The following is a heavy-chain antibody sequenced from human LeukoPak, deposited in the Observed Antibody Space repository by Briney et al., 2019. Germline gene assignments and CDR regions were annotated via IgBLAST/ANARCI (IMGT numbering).Heavy chain of an antibody. CDR3: ARDGAASGYSGYDL. CDR1: GFTFSNYD. CDR2: IRSNGGST. J-gene: IGHJ4*02. Sequence: PGGSLRLSCAASGFTFSNYDMHWVRQAPGKGLGYVSAIRSNGGSTYYANSVKGRFTISRDNSKNTLYLQMGSLRVEDMAVYYCARDGAASGYSGYDLWGQGTLVTVSS. V-gene: IGHV3-64*01. D-gene: IGHD5-12*01.